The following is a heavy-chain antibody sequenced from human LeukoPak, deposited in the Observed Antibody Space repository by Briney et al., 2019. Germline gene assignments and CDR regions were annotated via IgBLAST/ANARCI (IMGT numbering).Heavy chain of an antibody. CDR1: GFTFSNAW. Sequence: GGSLRLSCAASGFTFSNAWMSWVRQAPGKGLEYVSAISSNGGSTYYADSVKGRFTISRDNSKNTLYLQMSSLRAEDTAVYYCVKGEVLISGYYDILTGYEGWGQGTLVTVSS. D-gene: IGHD3-9*01. CDR2: ISSNGGST. CDR3: VKGEVLISGYYDILTGYEG. J-gene: IGHJ4*02. V-gene: IGHV3-64D*06.